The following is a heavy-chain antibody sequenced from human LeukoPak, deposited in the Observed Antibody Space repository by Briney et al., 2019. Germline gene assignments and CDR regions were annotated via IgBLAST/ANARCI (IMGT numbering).Heavy chain of an antibody. CDR1: GGSISSYY. Sequence: SETLSLTCTVSGGSISSYYWSWIRQPAGKGLEWIGEIFHSGGTNYNPSLKSRVTISIDTSKNQLSLNLNSVTAADTAVYYCARAAAYNLDHWGQGTLVIVSS. V-gene: IGHV4-59*12. J-gene: IGHJ4*02. D-gene: IGHD6-13*01. CDR3: ARAAAYNLDH. CDR2: IFHSGGT.